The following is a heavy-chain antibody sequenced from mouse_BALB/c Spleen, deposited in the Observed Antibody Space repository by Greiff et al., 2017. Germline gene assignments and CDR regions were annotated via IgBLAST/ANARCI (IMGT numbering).Heavy chain of an antibody. J-gene: IGHJ3*01. CDR2: IWTGGGT. Sequence: QVQLKQSGPGLVAPSQSLSITCTVSGFSLTSYDISWIRQPPGKGLEWLGVIWTGGGTNYNSAFMSRLSISKDNSKSQVFLKMNSLQTDDTAIYYCVRDDGYYSAWFAYWGQGTLVTVSA. D-gene: IGHD2-3*01. CDR3: VRDDGYYSAWFAY. V-gene: IGHV2-9-2*01. CDR1: GFSLTSYD.